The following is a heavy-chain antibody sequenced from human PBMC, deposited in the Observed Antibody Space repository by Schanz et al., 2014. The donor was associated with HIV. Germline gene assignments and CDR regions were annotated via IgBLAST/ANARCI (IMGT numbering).Heavy chain of an antibody. V-gene: IGHV1-18*01. CDR3: ARGSCSGGTCYSGDH. CDR2: ISPYSGDT. Sequence: QVQLVQSGAEVKKPGSSVKVSCKASGGTFSSYAISWVRQAPGQGLEWMGWISPYSGDTKYAQNLQDRVTMTADTFTSTAYMELRSLTSDDTAVYYCARGSCSGGTCYSGDHWGQGTLVTVSA. CDR1: GGTFSSYA. D-gene: IGHD2-15*01. J-gene: IGHJ4*02.